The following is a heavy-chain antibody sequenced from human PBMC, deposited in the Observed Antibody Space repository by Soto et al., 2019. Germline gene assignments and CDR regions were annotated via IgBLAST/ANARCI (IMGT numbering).Heavy chain of an antibody. J-gene: IGHJ4*02. CDR3: APTPRYCSSTSCFDY. CDR1: GFTFSSYA. Sequence: GGSLRLSCAASGFTFSSYAMSWVRQAPGKGLEWVSAISGSGGSTYYADSVKGRFTISRDNSKNTLYLQMNSLRAEDTAVYYCAPTPRYCSSTSCFDYWGQGTLVTVSS. D-gene: IGHD2-2*01. CDR2: ISGSGGST. V-gene: IGHV3-23*01.